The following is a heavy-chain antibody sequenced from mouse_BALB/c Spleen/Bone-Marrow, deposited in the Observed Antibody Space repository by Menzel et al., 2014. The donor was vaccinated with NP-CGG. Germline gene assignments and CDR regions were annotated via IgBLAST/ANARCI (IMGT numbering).Heavy chain of an antibody. J-gene: IGHJ1*01. V-gene: IGHV7-1*02. CDR3: ARYRYPGYFDV. CDR2: SRNKANDYTT. CDR1: GFTFSDFY. D-gene: IGHD2-14*01. Sequence: VKLMESGGGLVQPGGSLRLSCATSGFTFSDFYMEWVRQPPGKRLEWIAASRNKANDYTTEYSASVKGRFIVSRDTSQSILYLQMNALRAEDTAIYYCARYRYPGYFDVWGAGTTVTVSS.